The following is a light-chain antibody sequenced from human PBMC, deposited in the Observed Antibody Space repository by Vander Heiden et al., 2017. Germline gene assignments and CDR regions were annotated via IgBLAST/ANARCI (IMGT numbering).Light chain of an antibody. CDR2: AAS. CDR3: QQSESTPRT. V-gene: IGKV1-39*01. CDR1: QSISSY. Sequence: DIQMNQSPSSLPASVGDRVTITCRASQSISSYLNWYQQKPGKAPKLLIYAASSLQSGVPSRFRRSGSVTDFTLTISMLQPEPFTTYYCQQSESTPRTYSQWTKLEIK. J-gene: IGKJ1*01.